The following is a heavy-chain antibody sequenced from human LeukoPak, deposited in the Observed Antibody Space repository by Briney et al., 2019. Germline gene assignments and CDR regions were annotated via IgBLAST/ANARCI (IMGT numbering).Heavy chain of an antibody. CDR3: VRENQLRC. V-gene: IGHV3-7*01. J-gene: IGHJ4*02. CDR1: GFTFSSYW. Sequence: GGSLRLSCEASGFTFSSYWMNWVRQVPGKGLEWVASVKPDGSDNFYVDSVEGRFTISRDNARYSLFLQMNSLRVEDTAVYYCVRENQLRCWGQGTLVTVSS. D-gene: IGHD5-12*01. CDR2: VKPDGSDN.